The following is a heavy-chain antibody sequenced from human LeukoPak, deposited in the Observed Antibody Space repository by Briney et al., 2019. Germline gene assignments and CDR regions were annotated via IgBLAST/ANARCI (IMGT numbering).Heavy chain of an antibody. CDR2: INPSGGST. CDR3: AREIAVATNGDYGMDV. Sequence: GSVKVSCKASGYTFTSYYMHWVRQAPGQGLEWMGIINPSGGSTSYAQKFQGRVTMTRDTSTSTVYMELSSLRSEDTAVYYCAREIAVATNGDYGMDVWGQGTTVTVSS. D-gene: IGHD6-19*01. V-gene: IGHV1-46*01. J-gene: IGHJ6*02. CDR1: GYTFTSYY.